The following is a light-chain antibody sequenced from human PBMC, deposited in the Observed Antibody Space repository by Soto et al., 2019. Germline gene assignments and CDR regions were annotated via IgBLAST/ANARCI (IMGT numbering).Light chain of an antibody. Sequence: EIVLTQSPGTLSLSPGERATLSCRASQSVSSTYIAWYQQNPGRAPRLLIYAASSRATGIPDRFSGSGSGTDFNLTISRLEPEDFAVYFCQQYDRSPPFTFGQGTKVEIK. J-gene: IGKJ2*01. CDR1: QSVSSTY. CDR2: AAS. V-gene: IGKV3-20*01. CDR3: QQYDRSPPFT.